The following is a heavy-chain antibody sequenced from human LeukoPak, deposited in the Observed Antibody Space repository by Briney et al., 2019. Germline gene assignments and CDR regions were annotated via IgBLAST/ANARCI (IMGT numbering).Heavy chain of an antibody. J-gene: IGHJ4*02. CDR2: IKQDGSEK. D-gene: IGHD5-24*01. Sequence: PGGSLRLSCAVSGFTFSSYWMSWVRQAPGKGLEWVANIKQDGSEKYYVDSVKGRFTISRDNAKKSLYLQMNSLRAEDTAVYCCATPKRGDGYNPFDYWGQGTLVTVSS. CDR1: GFTFSSYW. V-gene: IGHV3-7*01. CDR3: ATPKRGDGYNPFDY.